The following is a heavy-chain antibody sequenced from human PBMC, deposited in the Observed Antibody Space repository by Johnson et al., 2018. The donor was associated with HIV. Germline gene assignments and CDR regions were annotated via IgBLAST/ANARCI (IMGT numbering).Heavy chain of an antibody. V-gene: IGHV3-7*01. D-gene: IGHD1-26*01. CDR3: ARDRGLWERNGAGAFDI. CDR1: GFTFSSYW. J-gene: IGHJ3*02. Sequence: VQLVESGGGLVQPGGSLRLSCADSGFTFSSYWMSWVRQAPGKGLEWVANIKQDGSEKYYVDSVKGRFTISRDNAKNSLYLQMNSLRAEDTAVYYCARDRGLWERNGAGAFDIWGQGTMVTVSS. CDR2: IKQDGSEK.